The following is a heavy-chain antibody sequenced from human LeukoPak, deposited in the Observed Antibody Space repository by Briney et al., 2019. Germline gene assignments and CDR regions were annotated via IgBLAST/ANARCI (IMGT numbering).Heavy chain of an antibody. CDR1: GGSISSYY. CDR3: ARTYYDILTGYLVGFDP. V-gene: IGHV4-59*01. Sequence: SETLSLTCTVSGGSISSYYWSWIRQPPGKGLEWIGYIYYSGSTNYNPSLKSRVTISVDTSKNQFSLKLSSVTAADTAVYYCARTYYDILTGYLVGFDPWGQGTLVTVSS. D-gene: IGHD3-9*01. J-gene: IGHJ5*02. CDR2: IYYSGST.